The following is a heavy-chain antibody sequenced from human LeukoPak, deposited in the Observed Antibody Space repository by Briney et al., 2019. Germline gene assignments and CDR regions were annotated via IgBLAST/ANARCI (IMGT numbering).Heavy chain of an antibody. V-gene: IGHV4-34*01. CDR3: ARDNWKTGGLDY. CDR2: INHSGST. D-gene: IGHD1-20*01. J-gene: IGHJ4*02. CDR1: GGSFSGYY. Sequence: SETLSLTCAVYGGSFSGYYWSWIRQPPGKGLEWIGEINHSGSTNYNPSLKSRVTISVDTSKNQFSLKLSSVTAADTAVYYCARDNWKTGGLDYWGQGTLVTVSS.